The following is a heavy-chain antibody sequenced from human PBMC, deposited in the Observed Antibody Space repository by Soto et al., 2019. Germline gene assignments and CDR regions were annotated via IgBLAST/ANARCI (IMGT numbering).Heavy chain of an antibody. CDR3: ARAYYYDSSGYYLDY. J-gene: IGHJ4*02. CDR1: GYTFTSYY. D-gene: IGHD3-22*01. V-gene: IGHV1-46*01. CDR2: INPSGGSA. Sequence: ASVKVSCKASGYTFTSYYMHWVRQAPGQGLEWMGIINPSGGSASYEQKFQGRVTMTRDTSTSTVYMELSSLRSEDTAVDYCARAYYYDSSGYYLDYWGQGTLVTVAS.